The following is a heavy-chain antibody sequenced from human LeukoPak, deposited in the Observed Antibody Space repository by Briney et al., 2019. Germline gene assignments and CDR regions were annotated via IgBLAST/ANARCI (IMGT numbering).Heavy chain of an antibody. J-gene: IGHJ4*02. D-gene: IGHD6-19*01. CDR1: GFSFSSHT. V-gene: IGHV3-21*01. Sequence: GGSLRLSCAASGFSFSSHTINWVRQAPGKGLEWVSSISTGSSYISYVDSVKGRFTISRDNAKNSLYLQMNSLRAEDTAMYYCAKGNEQWLADYRGQGTLVTVSS. CDR2: ISTGSSYI. CDR3: AKGNEQWLADY.